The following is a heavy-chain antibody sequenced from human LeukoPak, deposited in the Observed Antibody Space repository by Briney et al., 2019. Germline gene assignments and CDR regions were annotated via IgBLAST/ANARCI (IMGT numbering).Heavy chain of an antibody. Sequence: GASVKVSCKASGYTFTSYGISWVRQAPGQGLEWMGWISAYNGNTNYAQKLQGRVTMTTDTSTTTAYMELRSLGSDDTAVYYCARERRAWGEDFWGQGTLVTVSS. D-gene: IGHD3-16*01. J-gene: IGHJ4*02. CDR2: ISAYNGNT. CDR3: ARERRAWGEDF. CDR1: GYTFTSYG. V-gene: IGHV1-18*01.